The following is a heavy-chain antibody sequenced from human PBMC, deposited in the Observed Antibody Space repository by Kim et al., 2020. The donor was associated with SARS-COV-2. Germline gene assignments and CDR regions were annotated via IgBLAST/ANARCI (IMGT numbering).Heavy chain of an antibody. V-gene: IGHV3-23*01. Sequence: GGSLRLSCAASGFTFSSYAMSWVRQAPGKGLEWVSAISGSGGSTYYADSVKGRFTISRDNSKNTLYLQMNSLRAEDTAVYYCAKDPLSGYDFFWFDPWGQGTLVTVSS. CDR2: ISGSGGST. CDR3: AKDPLSGYDFFWFDP. D-gene: IGHD5-12*01. CDR1: GFTFSSYA. J-gene: IGHJ5*02.